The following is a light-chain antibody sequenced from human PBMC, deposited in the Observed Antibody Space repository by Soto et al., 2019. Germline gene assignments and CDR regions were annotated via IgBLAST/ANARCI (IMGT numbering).Light chain of an antibody. CDR3: ATWDDSLDSRL. J-gene: IGLJ3*02. V-gene: IGLV1-44*01. CDR2: NND. CDR1: TSNIGINS. Sequence: QSVLTQPPSASGTPGQRVTISCSGGTSNIGINSVGWYHQLPGTAPKLLLYNNDQRPSGVPDRCSGSKSATSASLAISGLQSEDEGHYYCATWDDSLDSRLFGGGTKLTVL.